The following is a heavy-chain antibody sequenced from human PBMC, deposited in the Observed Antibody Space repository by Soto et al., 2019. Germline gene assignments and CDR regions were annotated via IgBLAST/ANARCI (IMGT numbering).Heavy chain of an antibody. J-gene: IGHJ3*02. D-gene: IGHD2-15*01. CDR3: AKDIVVVVAATGLNNDSFDI. CDR1: GFTFSSYA. CDR2: ISGSGGST. V-gene: IGHV3-23*01. Sequence: EVQLLESGGGLVQPGGSLRLSCAASGFTFSSYAMSWVRQAPGKGLEWVSAISGSGGSTYYADSVKGRFTISRDNSKKTRYLKMNNMRAEDTAVYYCAKDIVVVVAATGLNNDSFDIWGQGTMVTVSS.